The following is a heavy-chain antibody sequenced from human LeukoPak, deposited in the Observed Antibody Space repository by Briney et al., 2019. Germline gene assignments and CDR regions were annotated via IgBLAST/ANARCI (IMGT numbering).Heavy chain of an antibody. V-gene: IGHV1-2*04. CDR3: ARGRYGLAAAGTGWFDP. D-gene: IGHD6-13*01. Sequence: ASVKVSCKASGYTFTGYYMHWVRQAPGQGLEWMGWINPNSGGTNYAQKFQGWVTMTRDTSINTAYMELSRLRSDDTAVYYCARGRYGLAAAGTGWFDPWGQGTLVTVSS. CDR1: GYTFTGYY. CDR2: INPNSGGT. J-gene: IGHJ5*02.